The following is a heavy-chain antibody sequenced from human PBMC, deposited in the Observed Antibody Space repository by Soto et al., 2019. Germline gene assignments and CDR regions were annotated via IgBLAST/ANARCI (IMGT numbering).Heavy chain of an antibody. CDR3: AKVGFPYSYGYLFYY. J-gene: IGHJ4*02. D-gene: IGHD5-18*01. V-gene: IGHV3-49*03. CDR1: GFPFGDYA. Sequence: GGSLRLSCTASGFPFGDYAMSWFRQAPGMGLEWVGFIRSKAHGGTTEYAASVKGRFTISRDDSKSIAYLQMNSLKTEDTAVYYCAKVGFPYSYGYLFYYWGQGTLVTVSS. CDR2: IRSKAHGGTT.